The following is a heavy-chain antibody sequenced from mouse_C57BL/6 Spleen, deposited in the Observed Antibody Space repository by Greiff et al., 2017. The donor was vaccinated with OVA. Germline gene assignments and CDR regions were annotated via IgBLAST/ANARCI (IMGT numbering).Heavy chain of an antibody. CDR3: TPYGYGRRGYYYAMDY. Sequence: VQLQQSGAELVRPGASVKLSCTASGFNIKDDYMHWVKQRPEQGLEWIGWIDPENGDTEYASKFQGKATITADTSSNTAYLQLSSLTSEDTAVYYCTPYGYGRRGYYYAMDYWGQGTSVTVPS. J-gene: IGHJ4*01. V-gene: IGHV14-4*01. CDR2: IDPENGDT. CDR1: GFNIKDDY. D-gene: IGHD2-2*01.